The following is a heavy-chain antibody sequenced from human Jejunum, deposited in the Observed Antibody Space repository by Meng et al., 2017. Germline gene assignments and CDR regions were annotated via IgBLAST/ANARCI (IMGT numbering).Heavy chain of an antibody. CDR2: INPSGSSA. J-gene: IGHJ4*02. CDR3: ARDNWGPDY. CDR1: GDTLNTYN. D-gene: IGHD7-27*01. Sequence: QVQWGKSGAEVKKPGAYVKVSCKASGDTLNTYNMHWVRQAPGQGLEWMGIINPSGSSAAYAQSFQGRLTMTRDTSTSTLHMELTSLQFEDTAMYYCARDNWGPDYWGQGTLVTVSS. V-gene: IGHV1-46*02.